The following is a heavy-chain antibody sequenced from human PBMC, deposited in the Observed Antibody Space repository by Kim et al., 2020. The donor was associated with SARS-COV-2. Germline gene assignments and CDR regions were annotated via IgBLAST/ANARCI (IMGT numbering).Heavy chain of an antibody. Sequence: YAQKFQGRVTITADKSTSTAYMELSSLRSEDTAVYYCARYREYSSSSIDYWGQGTLVTVSS. CDR3: ARYREYSSSSIDY. V-gene: IGHV1-69*02. D-gene: IGHD6-6*01. J-gene: IGHJ4*02.